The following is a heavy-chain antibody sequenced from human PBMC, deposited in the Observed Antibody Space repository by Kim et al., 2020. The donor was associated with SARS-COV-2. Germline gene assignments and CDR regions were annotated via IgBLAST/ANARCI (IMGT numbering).Heavy chain of an antibody. CDR2: ISSSSSYI. CDR3: ARWELLRDYYYGMDV. CDR1: GFTFSSYS. V-gene: IGHV3-21*01. J-gene: IGHJ6*02. D-gene: IGHD1-26*01. Sequence: GGSLRLSCAASGFTFSSYSMNWVRQAPGKGLEWVSSISSSSSYIYYADSVKGRFTISRDNAKNSLYLQMNSLRAEDTAVYYCARWELLRDYYYGMDVWGQGTTVTVSS.